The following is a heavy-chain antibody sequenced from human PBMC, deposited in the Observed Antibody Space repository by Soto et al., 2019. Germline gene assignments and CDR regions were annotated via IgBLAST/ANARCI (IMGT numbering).Heavy chain of an antibody. J-gene: IGHJ4*02. CDR1: GHTFTGHH. CDR2: IDLDSRNP. CDR3: GLEPKGNGGFDY. Sequence: QVQLVQSGAEVKKPGASVKVSCKASGHTFTGHHMHWVRQAPGQGLEWMGYIDLDSRNPRYAQKFQGRVTTTRDTSITTAYMELSGLISDDTAVYDCGLEPKGNGGFDYWGQGTLVTVSS. D-gene: IGHD3-16*01. V-gene: IGHV1-2*02.